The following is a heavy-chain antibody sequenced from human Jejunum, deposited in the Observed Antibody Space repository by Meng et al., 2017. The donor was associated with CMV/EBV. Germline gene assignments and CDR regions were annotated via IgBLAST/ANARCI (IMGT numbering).Heavy chain of an antibody. CDR3: ARYYGSGALDY. D-gene: IGHD3-10*01. Sequence: SCKASAYSFATYAMHWVRKAPGQRLEWMGRINAGNGNTEYSQKFQGRVTITSDTSASTAYMELSSLTSEDTAVYYCARYYGSGALDYWGQGTLVTVSS. CDR2: INAGNGNT. V-gene: IGHV1-3*01. J-gene: IGHJ4*02. CDR1: AYSFATYA.